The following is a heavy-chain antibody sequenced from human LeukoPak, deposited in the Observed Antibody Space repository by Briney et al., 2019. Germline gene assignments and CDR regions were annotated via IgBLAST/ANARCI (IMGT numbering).Heavy chain of an antibody. Sequence: GGSLRLSCAASGFTFSSYGMHWVRQAPGKGLEWVAVISYDGSNKYYADSVKGRFTISRDSSKNTLYLQMNSLRAEDTAVYYCAKDLPFDYWGQGTLVTVSS. CDR2: ISYDGSNK. V-gene: IGHV3-30*18. CDR1: GFTFSSYG. CDR3: AKDLPFDY. J-gene: IGHJ4*02.